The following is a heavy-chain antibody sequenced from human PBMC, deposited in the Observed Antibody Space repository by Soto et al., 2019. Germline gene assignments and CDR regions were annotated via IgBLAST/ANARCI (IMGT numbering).Heavy chain of an antibody. Sequence: GVPMRDSWAAAGGTCSSYGRHWVSKAPGKGLEWVAVISYDGSNKYYADSVKGRFTISRDNSKNTLYLQMNSLRAVVTSVYYCAKSPGELLLGYWGQGTLVTVSS. J-gene: IGHJ4*02. V-gene: IGHV3-30*18. CDR2: ISYDGSNK. CDR1: GGTCSSYG. D-gene: IGHD1-26*01. CDR3: AKSPGELLLGY.